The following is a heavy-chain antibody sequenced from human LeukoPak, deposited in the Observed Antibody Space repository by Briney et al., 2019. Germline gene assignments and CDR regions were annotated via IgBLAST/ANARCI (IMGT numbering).Heavy chain of an antibody. V-gene: IGHV3-30*03. J-gene: IGHJ4*02. Sequence: GGSLRLSCAASGFRFSSYGMHWVRQAPGEGLEWVAGISYDGSNKYHADSVKGRFTISRDNSKNTLYLQMNSLRAEDTAVYYCAHISSSWPDYWGQGTLVTVSS. D-gene: IGHD6-13*01. CDR1: GFRFSSYG. CDR2: ISYDGSNK. CDR3: AHISSSWPDY.